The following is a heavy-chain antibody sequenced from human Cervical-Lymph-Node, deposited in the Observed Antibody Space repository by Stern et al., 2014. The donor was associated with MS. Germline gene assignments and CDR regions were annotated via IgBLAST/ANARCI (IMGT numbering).Heavy chain of an antibody. Sequence: QVQLGQSGAEVKKPGASVKVSCKASGYSFTAYFIHWVRQAPGHELEWMGWISTDTGGANYAQRFQGRVTMTRDTSISTTYMELSRLRSDDTAVYYCARDRGSHSDYWGQGTLVTVSS. CDR2: ISTDTGGA. V-gene: IGHV1-2*02. CDR1: GYSFTAYF. D-gene: IGHD1-26*01. J-gene: IGHJ4*02. CDR3: ARDRGSHSDY.